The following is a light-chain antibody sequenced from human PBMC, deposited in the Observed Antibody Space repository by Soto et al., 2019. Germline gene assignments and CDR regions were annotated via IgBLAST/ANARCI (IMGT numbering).Light chain of an antibody. CDR3: QQYDSYPCT. CDR1: QSISSW. Sequence: DIQMTQSPSTLSASVGDRVTITCRASQSISSWLAWYLQKPGKAPKLLIYKASSLESGVPSRFSGSVSGTEFTLTISCLQPDDFATYYCQQYDSYPCTFGQGTKVEIK. J-gene: IGKJ1*01. CDR2: KAS. V-gene: IGKV1-5*03.